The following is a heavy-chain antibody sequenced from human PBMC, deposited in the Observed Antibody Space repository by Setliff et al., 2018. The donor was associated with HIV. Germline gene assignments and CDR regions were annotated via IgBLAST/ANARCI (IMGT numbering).Heavy chain of an antibody. CDR2: ISGSGSST. CDR1: GFTFSSYA. CDR3: AREEDYNFWSGYDWFDP. D-gene: IGHD3-3*01. J-gene: IGHJ5*02. V-gene: IGHV3-23*01. Sequence: PGGSLRLSCAASGFTFSSYAMSWVRQAPGKGLEWVSAISGSGSSTYYADSVKGRFTISRDNSKNTLYLQMNSLRAEDTAVYYCAREEDYNFWSGYDWFDPWGQGTLVTVSS.